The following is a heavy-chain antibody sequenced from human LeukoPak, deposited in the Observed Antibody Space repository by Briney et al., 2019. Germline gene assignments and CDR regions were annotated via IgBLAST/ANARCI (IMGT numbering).Heavy chain of an antibody. D-gene: IGHD6-13*01. V-gene: IGHV1-8*01. J-gene: IGHJ4*02. CDR2: MNPNSGNT. Sequence: PGASVKVSCKASGYTFTSYDINWVRQATGQGLEWMGWMNPNSGNTGYARKFQGRVTMTRNTSISTAYMELSSLRSEDTAVYYCARGSFWGYSSSWYFGYWGQGTLVTVSS. CDR3: ARGSFWGYSSSWYFGY. CDR1: GYTFTSYD.